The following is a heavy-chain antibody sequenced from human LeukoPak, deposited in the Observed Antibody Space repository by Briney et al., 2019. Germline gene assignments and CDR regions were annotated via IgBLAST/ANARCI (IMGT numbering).Heavy chain of an antibody. J-gene: IGHJ3*02. CDR1: GFTFSSYG. Sequence: GGSLRLSCAASGFTFSSYGMHWVRQAPGKGLEWVSVIYSGGSTYYADSVKGRFTISRDNSKNTLYLQMNSLRAEDTAVYYCASRDYYDSSGYYDAFDIWGQGTKVTVSS. V-gene: IGHV3-66*01. CDR2: IYSGGST. CDR3: ASRDYYDSSGYYDAFDI. D-gene: IGHD3-22*01.